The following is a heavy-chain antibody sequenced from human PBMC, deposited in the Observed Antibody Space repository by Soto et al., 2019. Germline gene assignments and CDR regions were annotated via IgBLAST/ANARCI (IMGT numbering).Heavy chain of an antibody. CDR1: GLSLSTTGVG. Sequence: QITLKESGPTLVKPTQTLTLTCTFSGLSLSTTGVGVGWIRQPPGKALEWLALIYWDDDKRYSPSLKSRLTINKDTSKNHVVLTMTNMDPVDTATYYCVQSRCGGDCLQSYSSHSYYGLDVWGQGTTVTVSS. CDR3: VQSRCGGDCLQSYSSHSYYGLDV. D-gene: IGHD2-21*02. J-gene: IGHJ6*02. CDR2: IYWDDDK. V-gene: IGHV2-5*02.